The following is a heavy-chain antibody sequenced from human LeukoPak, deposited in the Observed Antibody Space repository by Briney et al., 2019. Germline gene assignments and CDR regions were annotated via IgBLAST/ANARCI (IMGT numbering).Heavy chain of an antibody. Sequence: LSLTCTVSGFSLTSGYYWGWIRQPPGKGLEWVAVISYDGSNKYYADSVKGRFTISRDNSKNTLYLQMNSLRAEDTAVYYCAKEQGLVVPAAPDYYYMDVWGKGTTVTVSS. D-gene: IGHD2-2*01. CDR2: ISYDGSNK. CDR1: GFSLTSGYY. CDR3: AKEQGLVVPAAPDYYYMDV. V-gene: IGHV3-30*18. J-gene: IGHJ6*03.